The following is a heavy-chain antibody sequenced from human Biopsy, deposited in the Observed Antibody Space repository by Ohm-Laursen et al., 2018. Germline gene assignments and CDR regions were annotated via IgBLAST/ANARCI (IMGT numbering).Heavy chain of an antibody. Sequence: GASVKVSCKASGYTFTNYYMHWVRQAPGQGLEWMGIINPSGSDATYAQKFQGRVTMTRDTSTSTAYMDLSSLRSEDTAVYYCAADSGSGSHFRFDYWGQGALVSVSP. CDR3: AADSGSGSHFRFDY. CDR1: GYTFTNYY. V-gene: IGHV1-46*01. CDR2: INPSGSDA. J-gene: IGHJ4*02. D-gene: IGHD3-10*01.